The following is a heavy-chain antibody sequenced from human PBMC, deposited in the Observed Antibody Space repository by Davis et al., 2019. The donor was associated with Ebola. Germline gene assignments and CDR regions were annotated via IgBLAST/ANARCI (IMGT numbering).Heavy chain of an antibody. CDR2: ISGSTTSI. Sequence: GESLKISCAASGFTFSSYAMSWVRQAPGKGLEWLSAISGSTTSIYYADSVRGRFTISRDNSKNTLYLQVDSLRAEDTAVYYCAKAGEICSAGACYGFDYWGQGTLVTVSS. D-gene: IGHD2-8*02. V-gene: IGHV3-23*01. CDR1: GFTFSSYA. J-gene: IGHJ4*02. CDR3: AKAGEICSAGACYGFDY.